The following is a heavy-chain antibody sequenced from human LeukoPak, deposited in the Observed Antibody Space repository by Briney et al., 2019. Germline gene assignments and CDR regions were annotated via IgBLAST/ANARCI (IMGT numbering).Heavy chain of an antibody. CDR1: GYTFTSYG. V-gene: IGHV1-18*01. J-gene: IGHJ4*02. CDR2: ISAYNGNT. CDR3: ARVYSNDYCTNGVCHDN. D-gene: IGHD2-8*01. Sequence: ASVKVSCKASGYTFTSYGISWVRQAPGQGLEWMGWISAYNGNTNYAQKLQGRVTMTTDTSTSTAYMELRSLRSDDTAVYYCARVYSNDYCTNGVCHDNWGQGTLVTVSS.